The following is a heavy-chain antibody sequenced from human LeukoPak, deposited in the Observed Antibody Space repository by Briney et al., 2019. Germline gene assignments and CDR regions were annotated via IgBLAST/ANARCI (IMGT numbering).Heavy chain of an antibody. J-gene: IGHJ4*02. D-gene: IGHD3-9*01. CDR1: GGSISSYY. Sequence: SGTLCLTCAVSGGSISSYYWNWIRQPAGKGLGWVGRIYTSGSTNYNPSPKRRVTMSVDTTTNKCSLNLSTVTAAETAVCYCGRAASDDDILPCYSRTRFDYWGQGTLDTVPS. CDR3: GRAASDDDILPCYSRTRFDY. CDR2: IYTSGST. V-gene: IGHV4-59*10.